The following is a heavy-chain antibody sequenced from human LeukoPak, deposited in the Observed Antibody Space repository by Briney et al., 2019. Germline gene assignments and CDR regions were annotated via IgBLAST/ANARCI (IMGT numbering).Heavy chain of an antibody. Sequence: GRSLRLSCAASGFTFSSYGMHWVRQAPGKGLEWVAVIWYGGSNKYYADSVKGRFTISRDNSKNTLYLQMNSLRAEDTAVYYCARDGPTWDYWGQGTLVTVSS. CDR3: ARDGPTWDY. CDR2: IWYGGSNK. V-gene: IGHV3-33*08. J-gene: IGHJ4*02. CDR1: GFTFSSYG.